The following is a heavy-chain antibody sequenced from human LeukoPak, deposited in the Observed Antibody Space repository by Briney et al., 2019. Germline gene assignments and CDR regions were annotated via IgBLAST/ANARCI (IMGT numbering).Heavy chain of an antibody. CDR2: VYYSGNT. CDR3: ATPGLARAY. V-gene: IGHV4-39*01. CDR1: GGSISSSSYY. J-gene: IGHJ4*02. Sequence: SETLSLTCTVSGGSISSSSYYWGWIRQPPGKGLEWIGSVYYSGNTYYNASLKSRVTISGDTSKNQFSLILSSVTAADTAVYYCATPGLARAYWGQGTLVTVSS.